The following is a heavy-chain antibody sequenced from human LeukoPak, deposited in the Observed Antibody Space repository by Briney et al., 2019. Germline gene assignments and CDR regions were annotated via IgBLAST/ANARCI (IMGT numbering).Heavy chain of an antibody. D-gene: IGHD6-13*01. CDR1: GGSISSYY. CDR3: ARESESRSSWYGIYYYYYMDV. CDR2: IYTSGST. V-gene: IGHV4-4*07. Sequence: PSETLSLTCTVSGGSISSYYWSWIRQPAGKGLEWIGRIYTSGSTNYNPSLKSRVTMSVDTSKNQFSLRLSSVTAADTAVYFCARESESRSSWYGIYYYYYMDVWGKGTTVTVSS. J-gene: IGHJ6*03.